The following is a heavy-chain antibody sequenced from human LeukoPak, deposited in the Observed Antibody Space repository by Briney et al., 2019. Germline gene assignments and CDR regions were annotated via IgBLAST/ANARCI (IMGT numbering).Heavy chain of an antibody. D-gene: IGHD4-17*01. Sequence: GGSLRLSCAASGFTFRSYKMNWVRQAPGKGLEWVSSISTSSSYMYYADSVKGRFTISRDNAKNSLYLQMNSLRPEDTAVYYCARIDGDYDYWGQGTLVTVSS. CDR3: ARIDGDYDY. V-gene: IGHV3-21*01. CDR2: ISTSSSYM. J-gene: IGHJ4*02. CDR1: GFTFRSYK.